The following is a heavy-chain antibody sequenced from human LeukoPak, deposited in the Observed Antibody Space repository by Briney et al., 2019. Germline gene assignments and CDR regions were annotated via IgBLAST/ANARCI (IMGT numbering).Heavy chain of an antibody. D-gene: IGHD2-2*01. CDR2: ITADGSDT. CDR1: GFTFSSHW. V-gene: IGHV3-74*01. J-gene: IGHJ5*02. Sequence: GGSLRLSCAASGFTFSSHWMHWVRQAPETGLVGVAHITADGSDTCYAASVKGRFTISRDNAKSTLYLQMHSLTAEDTAVYYCVRGALRDCTYTSCTRGNWFDPWGQGTLVTVSS. CDR3: VRGALRDCTYTSCTRGNWFDP.